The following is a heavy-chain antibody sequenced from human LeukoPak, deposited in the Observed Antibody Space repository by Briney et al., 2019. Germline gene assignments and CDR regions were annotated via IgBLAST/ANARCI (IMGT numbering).Heavy chain of an antibody. CDR1: GGSISSGSYY. CDR2: IYYSGST. Sequence: PSETLSLTCTVSGGSISSGSYYWGWIRQPPGKGLEWIGSIYYSGSTYYNPSLKSRVTISVDTSKNQFSLKLSPVTAADTAVYYCARGRSSWYNDAFDVWGQGTMVTVSS. D-gene: IGHD6-13*01. V-gene: IGHV4-39*07. J-gene: IGHJ3*01. CDR3: ARGRSSWYNDAFDV.